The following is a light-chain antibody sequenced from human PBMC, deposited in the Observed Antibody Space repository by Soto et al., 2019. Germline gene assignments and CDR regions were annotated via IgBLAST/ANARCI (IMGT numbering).Light chain of an antibody. CDR1: GSDVGGYNY. CDR2: EVS. J-gene: IGLJ3*02. Sequence: QSALTQPASVSGSPGQSITISCTGTGSDVGGYNYVSWYQQHPGKAPKLMIYEVSNRPSGVSNRFSGSKSGNTASLTISGLQAEDEADYSCSSYTSSSSLTWVFGGGTKLTVL. CDR3: SSYTSSSSLTWV. V-gene: IGLV2-14*01.